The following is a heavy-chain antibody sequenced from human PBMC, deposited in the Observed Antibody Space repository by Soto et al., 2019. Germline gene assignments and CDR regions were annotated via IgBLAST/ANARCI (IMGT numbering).Heavy chain of an antibody. J-gene: IGHJ4*02. CDR3: ARDRCSGGSCYSNY. CDR1: GGSISSGGYY. Sequence: SETLSLTCTVSGGSISSGGYYWSWIRQHPGKGLEWIGYIYYSGSTYYNPSLKSRVTISVDTSKNQFSLKLSSVTAADTAVYYCARDRCSGGSCYSNYWGQGTLVTVSS. D-gene: IGHD2-15*01. CDR2: IYYSGST. V-gene: IGHV4-31*03.